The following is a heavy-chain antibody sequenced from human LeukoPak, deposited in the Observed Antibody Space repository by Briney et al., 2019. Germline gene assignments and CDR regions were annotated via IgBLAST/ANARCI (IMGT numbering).Heavy chain of an antibody. V-gene: IGHV3-53*04. J-gene: IGHJ4*02. CDR1: GFTVSSNY. CDR2: VYSGGST. Sequence: GGSLRLSCAASGFTVSSNYMSWVRQAPGKGLEWVSVVYSGGSTYYADSVKGRFTISRHNSKNTLYLQMNSLRAEDTAVYYCAGGAYGERSNYFDYWGQGTLVTVSS. D-gene: IGHD4-17*01. CDR3: AGGAYGERSNYFDY.